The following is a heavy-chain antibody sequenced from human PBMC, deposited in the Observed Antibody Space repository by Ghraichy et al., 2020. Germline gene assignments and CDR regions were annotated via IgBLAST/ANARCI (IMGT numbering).Heavy chain of an antibody. D-gene: IGHD2-2*01. CDR1: GGSISSSNW. CDR2: IYHSGST. CDR3: AGSDEGISFFLRAFDI. J-gene: IGHJ3*02. Sequence: SETPSLTCAVSGGSISSSNWWSWVRQPPGKGLEWIGEIYHSGSTNYNPSLKSRVTISVDKSKNQFSLKLSSVTAADTAVYYCAGSDEGISFFLRAFDIWGQGTMVTVSS. V-gene: IGHV4-4*02.